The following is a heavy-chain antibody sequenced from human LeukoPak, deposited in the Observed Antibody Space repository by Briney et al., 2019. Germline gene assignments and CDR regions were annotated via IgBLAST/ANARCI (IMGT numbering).Heavy chain of an antibody. CDR1: GFSLNTSGMR. CDR3: ARTLGYTYGPFDY. Sequence: SGPTLVNPTQTLTLTCTFSGFSLNTSGMRVSWIRQPPGKALEWLARIDWDDDKFYRTSLKTRPTISKDTSNNQVVLTMTNMDPVDTATYYCARTLGYTYGPFDYWGQGTLVTVSS. D-gene: IGHD5-18*01. V-gene: IGHV2-70*04. CDR2: IDWDDDK. J-gene: IGHJ4*02.